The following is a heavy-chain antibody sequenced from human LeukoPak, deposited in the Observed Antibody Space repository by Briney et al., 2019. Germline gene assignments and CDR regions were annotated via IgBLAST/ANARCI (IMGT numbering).Heavy chain of an antibody. Sequence: GGSLRLSCTPSGFIFGDYAMNWVRQAPGKGLEWVGFIRSKVYGGTTEYAASVKGRFTISKDDSKSIAYLQMSSLKIEDTAVYYCTREVGSYLASDYYYYMDVWGKGTTVTISS. V-gene: IGHV3-49*04. CDR3: TREVGSYLASDYYYYMDV. CDR2: IRSKVYGGTT. CDR1: GFIFGDYA. D-gene: IGHD1-26*01. J-gene: IGHJ6*03.